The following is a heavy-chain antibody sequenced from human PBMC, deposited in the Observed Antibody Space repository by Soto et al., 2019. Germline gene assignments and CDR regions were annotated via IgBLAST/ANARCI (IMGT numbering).Heavy chain of an antibody. CDR2: IWYDGSNK. D-gene: IGHD2-2*01. V-gene: IGHV3-33*01. CDR3: ARDSNPSSYFYYYYYGMDV. CDR1: GFTFSSYG. J-gene: IGHJ6*02. Sequence: PGGSLRLSCAASGFTFSSYGMHWVRQAPGKGLEWVAVIWYDGSNKYYADSVKGRFTISRDNSKNTLYLQMNSLRAEDTAVYYCARDSNPSSYFYYYYYGMDVWGQGTTVTVSS.